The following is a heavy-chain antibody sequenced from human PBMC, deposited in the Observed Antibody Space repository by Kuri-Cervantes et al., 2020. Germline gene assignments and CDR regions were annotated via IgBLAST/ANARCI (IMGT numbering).Heavy chain of an antibody. V-gene: IGHV4-31*03. CDR1: GGSISSGGYY. CDR3: ARGGDMTPDI. CDR2: IYYSGST. D-gene: IGHD1-26*01. J-gene: IGHJ3*02. Sequence: LRLSCTVSGGSISSGGYYWSWIRQHPGKGLEWIGYIYYSGSTYYNPSLKSRVTISVDTSKNQFSLKLSSVTAADTAVYYCARGGDMTPDIWGQGTMVTVSS.